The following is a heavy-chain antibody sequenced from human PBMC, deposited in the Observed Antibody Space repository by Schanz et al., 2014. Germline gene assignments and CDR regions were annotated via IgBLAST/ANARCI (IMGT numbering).Heavy chain of an antibody. Sequence: EVQLVESGGGLVKPGDSLRLSCAASGFTFSSYTMKWVRQAPGKGLEWVSSISSTSTYLYYADSVKGRFTISRDSARNSLFLQMNSLRAEDTAVYYCARLGRMGAFDIWGQGTMVTVSS. CDR2: ISSTSTYL. D-gene: IGHD2-8*01. CDR1: GFTFSSYT. V-gene: IGHV3-21*01. CDR3: ARLGRMGAFDI. J-gene: IGHJ3*02.